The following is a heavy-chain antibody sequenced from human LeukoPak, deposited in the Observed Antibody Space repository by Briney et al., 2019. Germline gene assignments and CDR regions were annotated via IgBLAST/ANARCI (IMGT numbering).Heavy chain of an antibody. CDR2: ISGSGGST. D-gene: IGHD3-10*01. CDR1: GLTFSSYA. Sequence: GGSLRLSCAASGLTFSSYAMSWVRQAPGKGLEWVSAISGSGGSTYYADSVKGRFTISRDNSKNTLYLQMNNLRAEDTAVYYCAKDDSRGSGSSGWFDPWGQGTLVTVSS. J-gene: IGHJ5*02. V-gene: IGHV3-23*01. CDR3: AKDDSRGSGSSGWFDP.